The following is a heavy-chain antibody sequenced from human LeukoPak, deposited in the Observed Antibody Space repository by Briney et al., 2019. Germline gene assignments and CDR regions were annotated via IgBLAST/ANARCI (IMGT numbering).Heavy chain of an antibody. CDR1: GYSFTDFY. V-gene: IGHV1-2*02. CDR2: VNPNGGGT. D-gene: IGHD6-19*01. Sequence: VGSVKVSCKASGYSFTDFYMHWVRQAPGQGLEWMGRVNPNGGGTKYAQKFQDRVTMTRDTSISTTCMEVSRPTSDDTAMYYCGYSRGWYALHMWDQGTMVTVSS. CDR3: GYSRGWYALHM. J-gene: IGHJ3*02.